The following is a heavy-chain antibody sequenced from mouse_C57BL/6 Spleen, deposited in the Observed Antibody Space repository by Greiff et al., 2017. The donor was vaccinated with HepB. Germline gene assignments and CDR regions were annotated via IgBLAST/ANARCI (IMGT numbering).Heavy chain of an antibody. V-gene: IGHV1-50*01. CDR2: IDPSDSYT. J-gene: IGHJ3*01. CDR1: GYTFTSYW. D-gene: IGHD2-1*01. CDR3: ACGGDCYGNWAY. Sequence: QVQLQQPGAELVKPGASVKLSCKASGYTFTSYWMQWVKQRPGQGLEWIGEIDPSDSYTNYNKKFKGKATLTVDTSSSTAYMQLSSLTSEDSAVYSCACGGDCYGNWAYWCQGTLVTVSA.